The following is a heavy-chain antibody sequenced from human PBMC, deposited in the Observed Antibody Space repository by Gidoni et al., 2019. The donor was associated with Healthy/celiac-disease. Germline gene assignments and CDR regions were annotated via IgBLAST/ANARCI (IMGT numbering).Heavy chain of an antibody. CDR3: ASEGRGYYYDSSGVGGYYYYGMDV. J-gene: IGHJ6*02. D-gene: IGHD3-22*01. CDR1: GFTFDDYG. Sequence: EVQLVESGGGVVRPGGSLRLSCAASGFTFDDYGMSWFRKAPGKGLEWVSGINWNGGSTGYADSVKGRFTISRDNAKNSLYLQTNSLRAEDTALYYCASEGRGYYYDSSGVGGYYYYGMDVWGQGTTVTVSS. V-gene: IGHV3-20*04. CDR2: INWNGGST.